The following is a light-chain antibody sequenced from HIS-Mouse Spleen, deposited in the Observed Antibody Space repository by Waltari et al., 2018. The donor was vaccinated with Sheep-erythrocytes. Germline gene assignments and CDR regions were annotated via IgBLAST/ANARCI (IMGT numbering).Light chain of an antibody. Sequence: QSALTQPPSASGSPGQSVTISCTGTRSDVGGYNYVPWYQQHPGKAPKLMIYEVSKRPSGVPDRFSGSKSGNTASLTVSRLQAEDEADYYCSSYAGSNNWVFGGGTKLTVL. CDR3: SSYAGSNNWV. V-gene: IGLV2-8*01. J-gene: IGLJ3*02. CDR1: RSDVGGYNY. CDR2: EVS.